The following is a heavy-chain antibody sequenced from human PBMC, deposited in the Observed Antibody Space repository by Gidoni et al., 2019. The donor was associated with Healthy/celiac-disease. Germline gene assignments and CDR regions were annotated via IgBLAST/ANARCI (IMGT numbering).Heavy chain of an antibody. CDR2: INHSGST. D-gene: IGHD6-19*01. CDR3: ARIPAYSSGWYPDY. CDR1: GGSFSGYY. V-gene: IGHV4-34*01. J-gene: IGHJ4*02. Sequence: QVQLQQWGAGLLKPSETLSLTCAVYGGSFSGYYWSWIRQPPGKGLEWIGEINHSGSTNYNPSLKSRVTISVDTSKNQFSLKLSSGTAADTAVYYCARIPAYSSGWYPDYWGQGTLVTVSS.